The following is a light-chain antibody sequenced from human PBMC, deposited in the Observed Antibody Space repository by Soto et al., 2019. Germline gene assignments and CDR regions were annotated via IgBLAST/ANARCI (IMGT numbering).Light chain of an antibody. CDR2: DDN. Sequence: QSVLTQPPSASGTPGQRVTISCSGSSSNIGSNTVNWYQQLPGTAPKLLVFDDNQRPSGVPDRLSDSKSGTSASLTISGLRSEDEADYYCAAWDSSVSGRVFGGGTKLTV. CDR3: AAWDSSVSGRV. J-gene: IGLJ3*02. V-gene: IGLV1-44*01. CDR1: SSNIGSNT.